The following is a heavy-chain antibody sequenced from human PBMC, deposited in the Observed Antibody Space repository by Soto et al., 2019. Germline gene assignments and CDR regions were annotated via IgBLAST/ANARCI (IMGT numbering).Heavy chain of an antibody. D-gene: IGHD3-22*01. J-gene: IGHJ4*02. V-gene: IGHV4-4*02. Sequence: PSETLSLTCAVSGGSISSSNWWSWVRQPPGKGLEWIGEIYHSGSTNYNPSLKSRVTISVDTSKNQFSLKLSSVTAADTAVYYCARVCQVWVCSSGYYYEYWGQGTLVTVSS. CDR1: GGSISSSNW. CDR3: ARVCQVWVCSSGYYYEY. CDR2: IYHSGST.